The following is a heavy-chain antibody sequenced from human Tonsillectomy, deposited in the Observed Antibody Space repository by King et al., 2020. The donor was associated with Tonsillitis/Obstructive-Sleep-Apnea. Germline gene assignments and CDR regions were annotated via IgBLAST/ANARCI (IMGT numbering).Heavy chain of an antibody. CDR3: TPKGYGYFQH. CDR1: GFPSSNAC. V-gene: IGHV3-15*01. J-gene: IGHJ1*01. D-gene: IGHD6-13*01. CDR2: IKSKTDGGTT. Sequence: VQLVESGGGLVKPGGSPRLPCAAPGFPSSNACMSWARQAPGKGLEWVGRIKSKTDGGTTDYAPPVKGRFTISRDDSKNTLYLQMNSLKTEDTAVSYCTPKGYGYFQHWGQGTLVTVSS.